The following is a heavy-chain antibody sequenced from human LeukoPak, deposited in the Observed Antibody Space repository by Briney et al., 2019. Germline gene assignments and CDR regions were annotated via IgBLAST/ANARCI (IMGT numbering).Heavy chain of an antibody. J-gene: IGHJ4*02. CDR1: GFTFSSYN. D-gene: IGHD3-10*01. CDR3: ARGAVFQGNYDY. Sequence: PGGSLRLSCTASGFTFSSYNMNWVRQAPGKGLEWVSSFTAYSGASIYYADSVRGRFTISRDNAKNSLYLQINSLRAEDTAVYYCARGAVFQGNYDYWGQGTQVTVSS. CDR2: FTAYSGASI. V-gene: IGHV3-21*01.